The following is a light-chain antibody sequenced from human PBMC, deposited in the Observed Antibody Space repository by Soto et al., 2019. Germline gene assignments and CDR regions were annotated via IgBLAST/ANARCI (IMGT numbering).Light chain of an antibody. J-gene: IGKJ5*01. Sequence: EIVLTQSPATLSLSPGERATLSCRASQSVSSYLAWYQQKPGQAPRLLIYDASNRATGIPARFSGSGSGTDFTLTISSLEPQDFAVYYFQQRSNWPPITFGQGTLLEMK. V-gene: IGKV3-11*01. CDR2: DAS. CDR3: QQRSNWPPIT. CDR1: QSVSSY.